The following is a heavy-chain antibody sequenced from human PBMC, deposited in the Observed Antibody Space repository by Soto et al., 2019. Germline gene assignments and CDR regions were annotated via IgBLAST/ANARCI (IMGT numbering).Heavy chain of an antibody. Sequence: QVQLQQWGAGLLKPSETLSLTCAVYGGSFSGYYWSWIRQPPGKGLEWIGEINHSGTTKYNPSLKSRVSISVDPFKNQFSLRLSSVTAADTAVYYCASPSRFDSSGYYFDSWGQGTQVTVSS. CDR1: GGSFSGYY. J-gene: IGHJ4*02. D-gene: IGHD3-22*01. V-gene: IGHV4-34*01. CDR3: ASPSRFDSSGYYFDS. CDR2: INHSGTT.